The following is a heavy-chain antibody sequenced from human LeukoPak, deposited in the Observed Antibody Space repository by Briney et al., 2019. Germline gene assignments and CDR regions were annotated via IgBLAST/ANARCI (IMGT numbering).Heavy chain of an antibody. J-gene: IGHJ4*02. Sequence: ASETLSLTCTVSGGSISSYYWSWIRQPAGKGLEWIGRIYTSGSTNYNPSLKSRVTMSVDTSKNQFSLKLSSVTAADTAVYYCARVVNGYSSSHFDYWGQGTLVTVSS. CDR2: IYTSGST. D-gene: IGHD6-6*01. CDR3: ARVVNGYSSSHFDY. V-gene: IGHV4-4*07. CDR1: GGSISSYY.